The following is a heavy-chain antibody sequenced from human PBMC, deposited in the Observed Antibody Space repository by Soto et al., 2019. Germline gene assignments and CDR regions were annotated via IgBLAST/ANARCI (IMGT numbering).Heavy chain of an antibody. D-gene: IGHD4-17*01. Sequence: PGGSLRLSXAASGFTFTNAWMNWVRQVPGKGLEWVGRIKTKKNGGTVDSAAPVKGRFTISRDDSENTLYLQMNSLKTEDTAVYYCTTDLQAYGDYFYNGFWGQGTMVTVSS. V-gene: IGHV3-15*07. CDR2: IKTKKNGGTV. J-gene: IGHJ3*01. CDR1: GFTFTNAW. CDR3: TTDLQAYGDYFYNGF.